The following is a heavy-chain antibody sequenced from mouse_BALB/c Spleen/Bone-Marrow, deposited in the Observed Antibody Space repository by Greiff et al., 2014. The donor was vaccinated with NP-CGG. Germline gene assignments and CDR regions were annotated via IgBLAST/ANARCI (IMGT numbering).Heavy chain of an antibody. CDR3: ASYRYAWYFDV. V-gene: IGHV14-3*02. J-gene: IGHJ1*01. D-gene: IGHD2-14*01. CDR2: IDPANGNT. Sequence: EVQLQQSGAELVKPGASVKLSCTASGFNIKDTYMHWVKQRPEQGLEWIGRIDPANGNTNYDPKFQGKATITADTSSHTAYLQLSSLTSEDTAVYYCASYRYAWYFDVWGAGTTVTVSS. CDR1: GFNIKDTY.